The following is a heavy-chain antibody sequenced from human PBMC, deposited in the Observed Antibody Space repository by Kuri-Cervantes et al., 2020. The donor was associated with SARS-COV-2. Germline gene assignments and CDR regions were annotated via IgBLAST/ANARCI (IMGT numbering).Heavy chain of an antibody. J-gene: IGHJ6*03. V-gene: IGHV4-34*01. CDR2: ISHGGST. Sequence: SETLSLTCAVYGGSFSGYYWSWIRQPPGKGLEWIGEISHGGSTNYNSSLKSRVTISVDTSKNQFSLKLSSVTAADTAVYYCAGFYYYDSSGFVANYYYMDVWGKGTTVTVSS. CDR3: AGFYYYDSSGFVANYYYMDV. D-gene: IGHD3-22*01. CDR1: GGSFSGYY.